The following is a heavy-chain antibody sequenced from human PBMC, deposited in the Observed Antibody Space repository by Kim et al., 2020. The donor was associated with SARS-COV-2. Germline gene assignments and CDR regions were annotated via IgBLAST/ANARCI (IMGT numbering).Heavy chain of an antibody. J-gene: IGHJ4*02. CDR3: ARESTYDFLTGRSDY. V-gene: IGHV4-59*01. Sequence: PCLKSRVTVSVDTSKNQFSLKLSSVTAADTAVYYCARESTYDFLTGRSDYWGQGTLVTVSS. D-gene: IGHD3-9*01.